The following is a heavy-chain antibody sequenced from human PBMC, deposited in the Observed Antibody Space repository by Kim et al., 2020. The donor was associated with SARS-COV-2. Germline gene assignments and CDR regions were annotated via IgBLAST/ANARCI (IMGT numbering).Heavy chain of an antibody. CDR3: ASSAPAIQLWSDRPWFD. J-gene: IGHJ5*02. Sequence: SQTLSLTCTVSGGSISSSSYYWGWIRQPPGKGLEWIGSIYYSGSTYYNPSLKSRVTISVDTSKNQFSLKLSSVTAADTAVYYCASSAPAIQLWSDRPWFD. D-gene: IGHD5-18*01. CDR2: IYYSGST. CDR1: GGSISSSSYY. V-gene: IGHV4-39*01.